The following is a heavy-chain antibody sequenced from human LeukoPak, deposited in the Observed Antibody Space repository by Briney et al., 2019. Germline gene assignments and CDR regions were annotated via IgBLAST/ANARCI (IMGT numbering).Heavy chain of an antibody. Sequence: GGSLRLSCAASGFTFSSYAMSWVRQAPGKGLEWVSAISGSGGSTYYADSVKGRFTISRDNSKNTLYLQMNSLRAEDTAVYYCAKDRGGGNPFRRSSLDDFQHWGQGTLVIVSS. CDR2: ISGSGGST. CDR1: GFTFSSYA. CDR3: AKDRGGGNPFRRSSLDDFQH. D-gene: IGHD4-23*01. J-gene: IGHJ1*01. V-gene: IGHV3-23*01.